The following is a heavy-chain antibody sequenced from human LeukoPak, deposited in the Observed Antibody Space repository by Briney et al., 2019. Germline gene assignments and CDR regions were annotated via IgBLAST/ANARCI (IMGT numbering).Heavy chain of an antibody. D-gene: IGHD4-17*01. J-gene: IGHJ4*02. CDR3: ARGEDDYGDYFDY. V-gene: IGHV3-30-3*01. CDR1: GFTFSSYA. Sequence: GRSLRLSCAASGFTFSSYAMHWVRQAPGKGLEWVAVISYDGSNKYYADSVKGRFTIYRDNSKNTLYLQMNSLRAEDTAVYYCARGEDDYGDYFDYWGQGALVTVSS. CDR2: ISYDGSNK.